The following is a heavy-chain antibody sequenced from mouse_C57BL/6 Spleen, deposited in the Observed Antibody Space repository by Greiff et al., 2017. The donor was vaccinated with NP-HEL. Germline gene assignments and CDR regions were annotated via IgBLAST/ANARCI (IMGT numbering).Heavy chain of an antibody. CDR3: ARDSKGSLYYFDY. CDR1: GYTFTSYW. D-gene: IGHD2-5*01. V-gene: IGHV1-69*01. J-gene: IGHJ2*01. Sequence: VQLQQSGAELVMPGASVKLSCKASGYTFTSYWMHWVKQRPGQGLEWIGEIDPSDSYTNYNQKFKGKSTLTVDKSSSTAYMQLSSLTSEDSAVYYCARDSKGSLYYFDYWGQGTTLTVSS. CDR2: IDPSDSYT.